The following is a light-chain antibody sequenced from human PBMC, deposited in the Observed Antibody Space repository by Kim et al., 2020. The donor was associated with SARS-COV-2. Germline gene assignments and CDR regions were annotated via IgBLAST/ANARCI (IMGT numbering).Light chain of an antibody. CDR2: ENT. Sequence: GKTVPLSCTRSSGSIADNYVQWYQQRPGSAPTLVISENTQRPSGVPDRFSGSIDSSSNSASLTISGLQTEDEADYYCQSYNITNIIFGGGTQLTVL. V-gene: IGLV6-57*03. CDR3: QSYNITNII. CDR1: SGSIADNY. J-gene: IGLJ2*01.